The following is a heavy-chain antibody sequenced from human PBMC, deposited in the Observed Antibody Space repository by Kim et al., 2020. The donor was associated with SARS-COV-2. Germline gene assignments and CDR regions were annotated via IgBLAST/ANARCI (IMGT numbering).Heavy chain of an antibody. V-gene: IGHV4-39*01. J-gene: IGHJ4*02. CDR1: GGSISSSSYY. CDR3: ARQESTVTHGNYFDY. Sequence: SETLSLTCTVSGGSISSSSYYWGWIRQPPGKGLEWIGSIYYSGSTYYNPSLKSRVTISVDTSKNQFSLKLSSVTAADTAVYYCARQESTVTHGNYFDYWGQGTLVTVSS. D-gene: IGHD4-17*01. CDR2: IYYSGST.